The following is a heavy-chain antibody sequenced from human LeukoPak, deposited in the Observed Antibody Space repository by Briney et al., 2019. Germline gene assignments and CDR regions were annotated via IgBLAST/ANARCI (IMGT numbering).Heavy chain of an antibody. D-gene: IGHD1-7*01. V-gene: IGHV6-1*01. J-gene: IGHJ4*02. Sequence: SQTLSLTCAISGDIVSSNSVTWNWIRQSPSRGLEWLGRTYYRSKWYNEYALSVKSRITINPDTSKNQFSLQLNSVTPEDTAVYYCAREELRLGDYWGQGTLVTVSS. CDR2: TYYRSKWYN. CDR1: GDIVSSNSVT. CDR3: AREELRLGDY.